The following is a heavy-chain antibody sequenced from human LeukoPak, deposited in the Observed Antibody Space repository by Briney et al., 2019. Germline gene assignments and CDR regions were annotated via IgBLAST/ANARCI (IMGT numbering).Heavy chain of an antibody. Sequence: ASVNVSCKASGYTFTSYDINWVRQATGQGLEWMGWMNPNSGNTGYVEKFQGRVNMTRDASISTAYMELSSLRSEDTAVYYCARGFTSGWYANWFDPWGQGTLVTVSS. CDR3: ARGFTSGWYANWFDP. V-gene: IGHV1-8*01. D-gene: IGHD6-19*01. CDR2: MNPNSGNT. CDR1: GYTFTSYD. J-gene: IGHJ5*02.